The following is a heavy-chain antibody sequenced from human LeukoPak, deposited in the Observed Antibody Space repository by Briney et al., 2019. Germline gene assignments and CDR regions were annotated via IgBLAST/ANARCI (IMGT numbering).Heavy chain of an antibody. J-gene: IGHJ4*02. Sequence: GGSLSLSGAASGFILGKAWMGWVGQAPGKGLEWVGRIKSKTDGGTTDYAAPVKGRFTISRDDSKNTLYLQMNSLKTEDTAVYYCTVGVYWGQGTLVTVSS. V-gene: IGHV3-15*01. CDR1: GFILGKAW. CDR3: TVGVY. CDR2: IKSKTDGGTT.